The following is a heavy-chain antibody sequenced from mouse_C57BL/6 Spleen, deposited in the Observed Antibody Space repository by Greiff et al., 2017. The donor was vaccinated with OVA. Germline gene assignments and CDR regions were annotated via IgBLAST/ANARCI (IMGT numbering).Heavy chain of an antibody. D-gene: IGHD2-1*01. CDR3: APIYYGNPAWFAY. V-gene: IGHV1-22*01. CDR2: INPNNGGT. Sequence: EVQGVESGPELVKPGASVKMSCKASGYTFTDYNMHWVKQSHGKSLEWIGYINPNNGGTSYNQKFKGKATLTVNKSSSTAYMELRSLTSEDSAVYYCAPIYYGNPAWFAYWGQGTLVTVSA. J-gene: IGHJ3*01. CDR1: GYTFTDYN.